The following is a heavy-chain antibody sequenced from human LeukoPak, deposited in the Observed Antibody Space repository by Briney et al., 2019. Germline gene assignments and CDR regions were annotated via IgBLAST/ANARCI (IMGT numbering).Heavy chain of an antibody. CDR3: CALGRTVDY. CDR2: IYYSGST. J-gene: IGHJ4*02. D-gene: IGHD1-14*01. Sequence: NPSETLSLTCTVSGGSISSSSYYWGWIRQPPGKGLEWIGSIYYSGSTYYNPSLKSRVTISVDTSKNQFSLKLSSVTAADTAVYYLCALGRTVDYWGQGTLVTVSS. CDR1: GGSISSSSYY. V-gene: IGHV4-39*01.